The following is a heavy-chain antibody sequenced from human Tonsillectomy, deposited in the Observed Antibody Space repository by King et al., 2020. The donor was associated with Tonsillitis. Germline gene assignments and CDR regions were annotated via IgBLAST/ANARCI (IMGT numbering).Heavy chain of an antibody. CDR1: GFTFSSYA. J-gene: IGHJ4*02. CDR2: ISYDGSNK. CDR3: VGYGGVMATPDY. Sequence: QLVQSGGGVVQPGRSLRLSCAASGFTFSSYAMHWVRQAPGKGLEWGAVISYDGSNKFYADSVKGRFTISRDNSKKTLYLQMNSLRAEDTVVYYWVGYGGVMATPDYWGQGTLVTVSS. V-gene: IGHV3-30-3*01. D-gene: IGHD5-24*01.